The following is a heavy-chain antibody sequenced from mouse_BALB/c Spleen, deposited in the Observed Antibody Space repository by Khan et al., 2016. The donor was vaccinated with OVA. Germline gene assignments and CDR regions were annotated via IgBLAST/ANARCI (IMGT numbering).Heavy chain of an antibody. V-gene: IGHV5-4*02. J-gene: IGHJ3*01. CDR3: ARAGYGVFAY. CDR2: ISDGGSYT. CDR1: GFTFSDYY. Sequence: EVELVESGGGLVKPGGSLKLSCAASGFTFSDYYMDWVRQTPEKRLEWVATISDGGSYTYYPDSVKGRLTIARDHAKNKLYLQLSSLESEDTAMYYCARAGYGVFAYWGQGTLVTVAA. D-gene: IGHD1-1*02.